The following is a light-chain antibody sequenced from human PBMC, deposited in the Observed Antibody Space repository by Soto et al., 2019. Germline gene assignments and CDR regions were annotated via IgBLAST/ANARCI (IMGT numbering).Light chain of an antibody. CDR2: GNS. V-gene: IGLV1-40*01. CDR3: QSYDSSLSGYV. Sequence: QSVLTQPPSVSGAPGQRVTISCTGSSSYIGAGYDVHWYQQLPGTAPKVLIYGNSNRPSGVPDRFSGSKSGTSASLAITGLQAEDEADYYCQSYDSSLSGYVFGTGTKVTVL. CDR1: SSYIGAGYD. J-gene: IGLJ1*01.